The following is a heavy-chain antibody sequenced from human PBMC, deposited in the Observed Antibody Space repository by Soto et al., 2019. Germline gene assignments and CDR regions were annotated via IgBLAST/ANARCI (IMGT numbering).Heavy chain of an antibody. D-gene: IGHD3-22*01. V-gene: IGHV1-18*01. J-gene: IGHJ3*02. CDR3: ARDLVVGAFDI. CDR2: ISAYNGNT. Sequence: XSVKVSCKASGYPFTSYGIIWVRQAPGQGLEWMGWISAYNGNTNYAQKLQGRVTMTTDTSTSTAYMELRSLRSDDTAVYYCARDLVVGAFDIWGQGTMVTVSS. CDR1: GYPFTSYG.